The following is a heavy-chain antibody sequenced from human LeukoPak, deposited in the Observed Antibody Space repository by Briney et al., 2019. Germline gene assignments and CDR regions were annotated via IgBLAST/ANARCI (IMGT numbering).Heavy chain of an antibody. CDR1: GFTFTSFD. Sequence: GGSLRLSCAASGFTFTSFDVQWVRQAPGKGLEWVASIRYDGSNKYYADSVKGRFTISRDNSKNTLYLQMNSLRAEDTAVYYCAKDFGYCSGGSCYSADYWGQGTLVSVSS. CDR2: IRYDGSNK. CDR3: AKDFGYCSGGSCYSADY. J-gene: IGHJ4*02. V-gene: IGHV3-30*02. D-gene: IGHD2-15*01.